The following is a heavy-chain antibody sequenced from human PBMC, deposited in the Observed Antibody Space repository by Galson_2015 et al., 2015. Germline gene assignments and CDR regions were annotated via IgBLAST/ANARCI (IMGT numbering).Heavy chain of an antibody. CDR3: TRHGYEYGGKLSLLQH. Sequence: SLRLSCAASGFTFSDSAVHWVRQASGKGLEWVGRIRSKANSYATAYAASVEGRLTVSRDDSENTAFLQMNSLKIEDTAVYYCTRHGYEYGGKLSLLQHWSRGTLDAVS. D-gene: IGHD4-23*01. CDR1: GFTFSDSA. CDR2: IRSKANSYAT. V-gene: IGHV3-73*01. J-gene: IGHJ1*01.